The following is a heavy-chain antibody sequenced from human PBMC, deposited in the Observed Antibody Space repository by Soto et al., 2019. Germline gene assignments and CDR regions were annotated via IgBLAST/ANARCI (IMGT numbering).Heavy chain of an antibody. D-gene: IGHD6-13*01. CDR3: AREAAETVGDGYWCDP. CDR2: VYTSGNT. V-gene: IGHV4-39*07. J-gene: IGHJ5*02. Sequence: SETLSLACTVSGGSISSSSYYWGWIRQPPGKGLEWIGRVYTSGNTDYNPSLRSRVTVSVDTSKNQFSLKLRFVTAADTAVYYCAREAAETVGDGYWCDPWGQGTLVTVSS. CDR1: GGSISSSSYY.